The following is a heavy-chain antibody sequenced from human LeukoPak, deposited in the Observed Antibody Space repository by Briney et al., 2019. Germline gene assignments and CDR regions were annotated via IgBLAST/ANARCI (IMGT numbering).Heavy chain of an antibody. Sequence: PSQTLSLTCTVSGGSISSGGYYWSWIRQPPGKGLEWIGSIYHSGSTYYNPSLKSRVTISVDTSKNQFSLKLSSVTAADTAVYYCARDSSGYDLGLNYWGQGTLVTVSS. CDR1: GGSISSGGYY. CDR2: IYHSGST. D-gene: IGHD5-12*01. J-gene: IGHJ4*02. CDR3: ARDSSGYDLGLNY. V-gene: IGHV4-39*07.